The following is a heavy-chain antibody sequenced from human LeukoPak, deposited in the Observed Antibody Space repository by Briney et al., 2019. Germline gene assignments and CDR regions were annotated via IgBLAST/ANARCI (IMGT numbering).Heavy chain of an antibody. CDR2: ISYSGTT. CDR1: SASITSSPYF. CDR3: ARRDEMATIMGGFFDY. V-gene: IGHV4-39*01. D-gene: IGHD5-24*01. J-gene: IGHJ4*02. Sequence: SETLSLTCTVSSASITSSPYFWGWIRQSPGKGLEWIGSISYSGTTYYNPSLKSRVTISVDTSKNQFSLKLSSVTAADMAVYYCARRDEMATIMGGFFDYWGQGTLVTVSS.